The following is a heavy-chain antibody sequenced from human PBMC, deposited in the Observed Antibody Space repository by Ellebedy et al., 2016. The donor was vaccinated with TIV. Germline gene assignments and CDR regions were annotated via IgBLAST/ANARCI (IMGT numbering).Heavy chain of an antibody. CDR1: GFSFSDYA. V-gene: IGHV3-23*01. J-gene: IGHJ6*02. CDR3: AKGFGGQLDPLSDV. D-gene: IGHD3-16*01. Sequence: PGGSLRLSCAASGFSFSDYAMSWVRQAPGKGLEWVSGISGSGGSAFYAESGRGRFTASSDNTKNTLYLQMNSLRSEDTAVYYCAKGFGGQLDPLSDVWGQGTTVTVSS. CDR2: ISGSGGSA.